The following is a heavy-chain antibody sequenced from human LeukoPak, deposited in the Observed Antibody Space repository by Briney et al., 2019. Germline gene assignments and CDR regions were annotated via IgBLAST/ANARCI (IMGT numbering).Heavy chain of an antibody. J-gene: IGHJ3*02. CDR1: GGSISSSSYY. Sequence: SETLSLTCTVSGGSISSSSYYWGWIRQPPGKGLEWIGSIYYSGSTYYNPSLKSRVTISVDTSKNQFSLKLSSVTAADTAVYYCARDGKDYDILTGYYPDAFDIWGQGTMVTVSS. CDR3: ARDGKDYDILTGYYPDAFDI. D-gene: IGHD3-9*01. CDR2: IYYSGST. V-gene: IGHV4-39*07.